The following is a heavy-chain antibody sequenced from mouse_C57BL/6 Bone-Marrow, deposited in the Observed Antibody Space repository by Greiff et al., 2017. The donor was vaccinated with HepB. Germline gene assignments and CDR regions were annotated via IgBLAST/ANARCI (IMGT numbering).Heavy chain of an antibody. V-gene: IGHV5-12*01. CDR2: ISNGGGST. J-gene: IGHJ3*01. Sequence: EVQRVESGGGLVQPGGSLKLSCAASGFTFSDYYMYWVRQTPEKRLEWVAYISNGGGSTYYPDTVKGRFTISRDNAKNTLYLQMSRLKSEDTAMYYCARQGGLRGFAYWGQGTLVTVSA. CDR1: GFTFSDYY. CDR3: ARQGGLRGFAY.